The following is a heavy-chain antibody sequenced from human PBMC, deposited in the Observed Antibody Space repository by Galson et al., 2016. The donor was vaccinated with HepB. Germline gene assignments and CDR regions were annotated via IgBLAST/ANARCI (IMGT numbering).Heavy chain of an antibody. V-gene: IGHV3-30-3*01. D-gene: IGHD6-6*01. CDR3: ARVIAARFVTWVPDH. Sequence: SLRLSCAASGFTFSGYSMHWVRQAPGKGLEWVAVVSTDGNTKWYADSVKGRLTVSRDNAKNSLYLQLNSLRAEDTAVYYCARVIAARFVTWVPDHWGQGTLVTVSS. CDR1: GFTFSGYS. J-gene: IGHJ4*02. CDR2: VSTDGNTK.